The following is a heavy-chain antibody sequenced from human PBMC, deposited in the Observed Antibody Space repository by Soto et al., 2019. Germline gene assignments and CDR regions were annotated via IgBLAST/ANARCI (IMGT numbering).Heavy chain of an antibody. J-gene: IGHJ4*02. Sequence: GGSLRLSCAGSGFTFDDYAMHWVRQAPGKGLEWVSGISWNSGSIGYADSVKGRFTISRDNAKNSLYLQMNSLRGEDTALYYRAKDTHSRGYNSGYHFDYWGQGTLVPVSS. V-gene: IGHV3-9*01. CDR1: GFTFDDYA. CDR2: ISWNSGSI. CDR3: AKDTHSRGYNSGYHFDY. D-gene: IGHD5-18*01.